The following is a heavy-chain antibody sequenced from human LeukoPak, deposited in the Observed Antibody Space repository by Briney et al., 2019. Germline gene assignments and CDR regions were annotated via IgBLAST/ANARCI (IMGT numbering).Heavy chain of an antibody. Sequence: GGSLRLSCAASGFTFSSYSMNWVRQAPGKGLEWVSSISSSSSYIYYADSVKGRFTISRDNSKNTLYLQMNSLRAEDTAVYYCARDGYYYDSSGHSDWGQGTLVTVSS. J-gene: IGHJ4*02. CDR1: GFTFSSYS. CDR3: ARDGYYYDSSGHSD. CDR2: ISSSSSYI. D-gene: IGHD3-22*01. V-gene: IGHV3-21*04.